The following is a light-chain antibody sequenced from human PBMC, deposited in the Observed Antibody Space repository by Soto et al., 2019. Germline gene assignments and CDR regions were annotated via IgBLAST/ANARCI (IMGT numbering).Light chain of an antibody. V-gene: IGLV1-40*01. CDR2: GNS. J-gene: IGLJ1*01. Sequence: QPVLTQPPSVSGAPGQRVTISCTGSSSNIGAGFDVQWYHQLPGTAPKLLIYGNSNRPSGVPDRFSGTKSGTSASLAITGLHVDDEADYYCQSYDTSLRAFVFGTGTKVTVL. CDR3: QSYDTSLRAFV. CDR1: SSNIGAGFD.